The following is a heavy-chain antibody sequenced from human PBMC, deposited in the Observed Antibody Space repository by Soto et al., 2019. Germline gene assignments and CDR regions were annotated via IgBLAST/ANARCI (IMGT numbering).Heavy chain of an antibody. V-gene: IGHV4-31*03. Sequence: PSETLSLTCTVSGGSISNVDSYWNWIRQHPVKGLEWIGYIHYSGTTLYNPSLKSRITISVDTSNNQFSLNLSSVTAADTAMYYCAGTTQGFDFWGQGTLVTVSS. CDR3: AGTTQGFDF. J-gene: IGHJ4*02. CDR2: IHYSGTT. D-gene: IGHD4-17*01. CDR1: GGSISNVDSY.